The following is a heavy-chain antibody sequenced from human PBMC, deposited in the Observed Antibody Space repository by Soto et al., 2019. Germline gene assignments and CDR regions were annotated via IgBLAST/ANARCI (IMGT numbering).Heavy chain of an antibody. CDR2: IYPGDSDT. J-gene: IGHJ6*02. D-gene: IGHD3-10*01. Sequence: PGESLKISCKGSGYSFTSYWIGWVRQMPGKGLEWMGIIYPGDSDTRYSPSFQGQVTISADKSISTAYLQWSSLKASDTAMYYCARVLLWFGDPNQYGMDVWGQGTTVTVSS. V-gene: IGHV5-51*01. CDR1: GYSFTSYW. CDR3: ARVLLWFGDPNQYGMDV.